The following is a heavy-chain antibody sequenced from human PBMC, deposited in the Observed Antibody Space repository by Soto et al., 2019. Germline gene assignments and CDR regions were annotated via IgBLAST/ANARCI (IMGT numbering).Heavy chain of an antibody. CDR1: GFTFSRYA. Sequence: PGGSLRLSCAASGFTFSRYAMHWVRQAPGEGLEWAAVISRDGSSKYYGDSVKGRFTVSRDNSNNTLYLSMTSLRPDDTAVFYCARSRNGAAPDSINFWGQGTLVTVSS. CDR3: ARSRNGAAPDSINF. J-gene: IGHJ4*02. CDR2: ISRDGSSK. V-gene: IGHV3-30-3*01. D-gene: IGHD2-8*01.